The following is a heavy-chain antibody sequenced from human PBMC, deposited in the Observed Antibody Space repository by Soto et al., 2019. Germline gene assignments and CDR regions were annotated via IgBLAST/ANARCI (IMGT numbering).Heavy chain of an antibody. Sequence: QVQLQESGPGLVKPSQTLSLTCTVSGGSISSGDFFWSWIRQPPGKGLEWIGFISYSGSTYYNPSLKSRITMSVDTSRNQFSLELSSMTAADTAVYYCATMGSTSGSSYFDHWGQGTLVTVSP. V-gene: IGHV4-30-4*01. CDR2: ISYSGST. CDR3: ATMGSTSGSSYFDH. D-gene: IGHD1-26*01. J-gene: IGHJ4*02. CDR1: GGSISSGDFF.